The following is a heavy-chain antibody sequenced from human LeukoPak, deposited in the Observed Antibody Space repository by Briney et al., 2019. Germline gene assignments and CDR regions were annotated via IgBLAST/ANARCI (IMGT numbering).Heavy chain of an antibody. J-gene: IGHJ6*02. CDR1: GFAFSFFA. D-gene: IGHD4/OR15-4a*01. CDR2: INANSGTR. V-gene: IGHV3-23*01. Sequence: SGGSLRLSCEASGFAFSFFAMSWLRQAPGKGLEWVSTINANSGTRSYAASVRGRFTISRDNSKNTLYLQMNSLRTEDTAVYFCSASRPHYGDYYGLDVWGHGTTVTVSS. CDR3: SASRPHYGDYYGLDV.